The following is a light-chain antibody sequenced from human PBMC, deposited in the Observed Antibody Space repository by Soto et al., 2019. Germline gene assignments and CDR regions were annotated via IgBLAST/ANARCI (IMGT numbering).Light chain of an antibody. V-gene: IGKV2-28*01. J-gene: IGKJ1*01. CDR3: MQALQAPRT. Sequence: DIVMTQSPLSLPVTPGEPASISCRSSKSLLYSNGYNYLDWYLQKPGQSPQLLIYLGSNRASGVPDRFSGSASGTDFTLKISRVEAEDVGVYYCMQALQAPRTFGQGTKVEIK. CDR1: KSLLYSNGYNY. CDR2: LGS.